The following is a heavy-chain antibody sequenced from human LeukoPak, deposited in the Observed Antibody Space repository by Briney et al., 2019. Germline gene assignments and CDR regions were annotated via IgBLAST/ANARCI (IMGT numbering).Heavy chain of an antibody. J-gene: IGHJ4*02. CDR1: GLAVGSNY. D-gene: IGHD1-14*01. CDR3: ARRPGN. CDR2: IYSGGAI. V-gene: IGHV3-53*01. Sequence: PGGSLRLSCVASGLAVGSNYMSWVRQAPGKGLEWVSLIYSGGAIRYADSVKGRFTISRDSSKNTLFLQMNDLTVEDTARYYCARRPGNWGQGILVTVSS.